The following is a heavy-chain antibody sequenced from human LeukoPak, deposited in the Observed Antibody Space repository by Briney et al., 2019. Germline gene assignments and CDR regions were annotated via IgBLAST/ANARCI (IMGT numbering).Heavy chain of an antibody. CDR2: INHSGST. J-gene: IGHJ4*02. D-gene: IGHD6-6*01. Sequence: SETLSLTCAVYGGSFSGYYWSWIRQPPGKGLEWIGEINHSGSTNYNPSLKSRVTISVDTSKNQFSLKLSSVTAADTAVYYCARSGVYQAWYLSPFDYWGQGTLVTVSS. CDR3: ARSGVYQAWYLSPFDY. CDR1: GGSFSGYY. V-gene: IGHV4-34*01.